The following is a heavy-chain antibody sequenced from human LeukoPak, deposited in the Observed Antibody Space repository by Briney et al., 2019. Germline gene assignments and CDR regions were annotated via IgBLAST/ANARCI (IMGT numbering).Heavy chain of an antibody. Sequence: ASVKVSCKASGYTFTSYHINWVRQATGQGLEWVGWMNPNNSDIGYAQKFQGRVTMTRNTSIGTAYMELSSLRSEDTAIYYCVRVPPGTTIYAYWGQGTLVTVSS. CDR2: MNPNNSDI. J-gene: IGHJ4*02. V-gene: IGHV1-8*01. D-gene: IGHD1-14*01. CDR3: VRVPPGTTIYAY. CDR1: GYTFTSYH.